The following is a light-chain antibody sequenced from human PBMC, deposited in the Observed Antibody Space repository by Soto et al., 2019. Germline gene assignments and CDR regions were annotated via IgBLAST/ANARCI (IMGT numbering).Light chain of an antibody. CDR3: QHYNNYSWT. Sequence: DIQMTQSPSTLSASVGDRVTITCRASQSISSWLAWYQQKPGKAPKLLIYDASSLQSGVPPRFSGSGSGTEFTLTISSLQPDDFATYYCQHYNNYSWTFGQGTKVEIK. CDR2: DAS. CDR1: QSISSW. V-gene: IGKV1-5*01. J-gene: IGKJ1*01.